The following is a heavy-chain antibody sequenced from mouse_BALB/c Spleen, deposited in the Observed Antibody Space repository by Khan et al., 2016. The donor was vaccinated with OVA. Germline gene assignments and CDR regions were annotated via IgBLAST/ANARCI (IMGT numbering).Heavy chain of an antibody. CDR2: IWGDGST. CDR3: ARELRLGGFAY. V-gene: IGHV2-6-7*01. Sequence: VQLQESGPGLVAPSQNLSITCTVSGFSLTGYGVNWVRQPPGKGLEWLGMIWGDGSTDYNSDLQSRLSISQDNSKSQVFLKMNRLKTDDTARYYCARELRLGGFAYWGQGTLVTVSA. CDR1: GFSLTGYG. D-gene: IGHD1-2*01. J-gene: IGHJ3*01.